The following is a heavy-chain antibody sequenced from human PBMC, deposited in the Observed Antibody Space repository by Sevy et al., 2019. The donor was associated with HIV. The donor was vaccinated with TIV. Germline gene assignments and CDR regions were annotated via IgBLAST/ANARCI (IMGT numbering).Heavy chain of an antibody. D-gene: IGHD3-22*01. J-gene: IGHJ4*02. V-gene: IGHV1-2*02. CDR1: GYTFTGYY. CDR3: TRGPSGFSGSDLAY. Sequence: ASVKVSCKASGYTFTGYYMHWVRQAPGLGLEWMGWINPNSGVTKYAQKFQGRVTMTRDTSISTAYMELSRLKSDDTAVYYCTRGPSGFSGSDLAYWGQGTLVTVS. CDR2: INPNSGVT.